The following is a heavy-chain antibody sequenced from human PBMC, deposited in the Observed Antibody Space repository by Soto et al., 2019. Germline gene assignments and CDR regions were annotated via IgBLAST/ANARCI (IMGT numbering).Heavy chain of an antibody. J-gene: IGHJ6*02. D-gene: IGHD3-9*01. CDR3: ARGRYALDV. Sequence: GGSLRLSCAVSGFRVSDYEMNWVRQAPGKGLEWISLITSGGTVTYYGDSVKGRFTISRDDADNSLYLQMNSLGVEDTAIYYCARGRYALDVWGQGTTVTVSS. V-gene: IGHV3-48*03. CDR1: GFRVSDYE. CDR2: ITSGGTVT.